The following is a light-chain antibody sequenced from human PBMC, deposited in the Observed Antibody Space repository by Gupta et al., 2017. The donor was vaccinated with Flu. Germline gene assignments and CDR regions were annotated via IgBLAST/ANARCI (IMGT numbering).Light chain of an antibody. CDR3: SSYTSSTARV. Sequence: QSALTQPASVSGSPGQSSTMSCTGTSSDIAYNYVSWHQPYPGAAPKLLIYDVNKRPSGISNRFSGSKFGNTASLTISGLQVEDEGYYFCSSYTSSTARVFGTGTKVTVL. V-gene: IGLV2-14*01. CDR2: DVN. J-gene: IGLJ1*01. CDR1: SSDIAYNY.